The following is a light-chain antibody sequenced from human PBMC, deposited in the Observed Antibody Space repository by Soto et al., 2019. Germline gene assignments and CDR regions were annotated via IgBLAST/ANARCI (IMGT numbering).Light chain of an antibody. CDR1: NSDIGAYNY. V-gene: IGLV2-14*01. CDR3: ASYTVSHTRV. Sequence: QSALTQPAAVSGSPGQSITISCTGSNSDIGAYNYVSWYQQHPGKAPKLIIYEVNNQTSGVSHRFSGSKSGNTASLTISGLQAADEAAYYCASYTVSHTRVFGGGTQLTVL. CDR2: EVN. J-gene: IGLJ3*02.